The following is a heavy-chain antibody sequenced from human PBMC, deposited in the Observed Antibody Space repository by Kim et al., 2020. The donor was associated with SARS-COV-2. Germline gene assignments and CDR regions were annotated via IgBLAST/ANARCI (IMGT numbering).Heavy chain of an antibody. J-gene: IGHJ5*02. D-gene: IGHD3-22*01. V-gene: IGHV4-59*09. Sequence: KSRVTISVDTSKNQFSLKLSSVTAADTAVYYCARGRTSYYDSSGIWFDPWGQGTLVTVSS. CDR3: ARGRTSYYDSSGIWFDP.